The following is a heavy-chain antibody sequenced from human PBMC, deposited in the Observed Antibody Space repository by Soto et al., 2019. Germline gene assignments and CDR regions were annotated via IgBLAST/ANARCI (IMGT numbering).Heavy chain of an antibody. Sequence: GSLRLSCAASGFTFSNYWMSWVRQAPGKGLEWVANIKQDGSEKYYVDSVKGRFTISRDNAKNSLYLQMNSLRAEDTAVYYCARDSGLEEKDNSGYYNNWFDPWGQGTLVTVSS. J-gene: IGHJ5*02. CDR3: ARDSGLEEKDNSGYYNNWFDP. CDR2: IKQDGSEK. V-gene: IGHV3-7*04. D-gene: IGHD3-22*01. CDR1: GFTFSNYW.